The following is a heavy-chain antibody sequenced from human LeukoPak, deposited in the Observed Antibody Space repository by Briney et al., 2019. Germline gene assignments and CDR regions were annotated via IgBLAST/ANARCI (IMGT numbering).Heavy chain of an antibody. CDR3: ARHPIQLWLGFDY. CDR1: GGSISSYY. Sequence: KASETLSLTCTVSGGSISSYYWSWIRQPPGKGLEWIGYIYYSGSTNYNPSLKSRVTISVDTSKNQFSLKLNSVTAADTAVYYCARHPIQLWLGFDYWGQGTLVTVSS. J-gene: IGHJ4*02. CDR2: IYYSGST. D-gene: IGHD5-18*01. V-gene: IGHV4-59*08.